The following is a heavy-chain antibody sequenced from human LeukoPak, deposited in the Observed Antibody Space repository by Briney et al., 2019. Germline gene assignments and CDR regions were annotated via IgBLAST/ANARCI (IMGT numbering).Heavy chain of an antibody. CDR2: IKQDGSEK. CDR1: GFTFSSYW. D-gene: IGHD2-2*02. CDR3: ARMSGYCSRTSRYTPPFDY. J-gene: IGHJ4*02. Sequence: GGSLRLSCAASGFTFSSYWMSWVRQAPGKGLEWVANIKQDGSEKYYVDSVKGRFTISRDNAKNSLYLQMNSLRAEDTAVYYCARMSGYCSRTSRYTPPFDYWGRGTLVTVSS. V-gene: IGHV3-7*01.